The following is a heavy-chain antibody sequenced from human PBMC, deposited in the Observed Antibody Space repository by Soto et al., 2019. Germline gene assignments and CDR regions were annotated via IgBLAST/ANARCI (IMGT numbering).Heavy chain of an antibody. CDR1: GGSISSVGYY. D-gene: IGHD5-12*01. CDR2: TYYSGIT. Sequence: QVQLQESGPGLVKPSQTLSLTCTVSGGSISSVGYYWSWIRQHPGKGLEWIGYTYYSGITYYNPSLKGRVTKSGETSRNQCPLNLRSVTAADTAVYYCARGYSRGYLGNWFDPWGQGTLVTVSS. V-gene: IGHV4-31*03. J-gene: IGHJ5*02. CDR3: ARGYSRGYLGNWFDP.